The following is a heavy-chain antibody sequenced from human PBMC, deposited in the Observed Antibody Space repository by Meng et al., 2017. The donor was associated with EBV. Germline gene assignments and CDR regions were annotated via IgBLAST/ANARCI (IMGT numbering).Heavy chain of an antibody. V-gene: IGHV2-5*02. CDR3: AHIIAARPFDY. CDR2: IYWDDDK. Sequence: QITLKESGPTLGKPTQTLTLTLTFSGFSLSTRGVGVGWIRQPPGKALEWLALIYWDDDKRYSPSLKSRLTITKDTSKNQVVLTMTNMDPVDAATYYCAHIIAARPFDYWGQGTLVTVSS. J-gene: IGHJ4*02. D-gene: IGHD6-6*01. CDR1: GFSLSTRGVG.